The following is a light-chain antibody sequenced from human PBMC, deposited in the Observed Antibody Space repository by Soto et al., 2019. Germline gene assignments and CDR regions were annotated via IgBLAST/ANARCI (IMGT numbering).Light chain of an antibody. J-gene: IGKJ5*01. CDR1: QDITSA. CDR2: AAS. CDR3: QQFNSYVIT. Sequence: AIQLTQSPSSLSASVGDRVTITCRASQDITSALAWYQQKPGKAHNLLIYAASSLKSGVPSRFSGSGSGTDFTLTISSLQPEDFATYYCQQFNSYVITFGQGTRLETK. V-gene: IGKV1-13*02.